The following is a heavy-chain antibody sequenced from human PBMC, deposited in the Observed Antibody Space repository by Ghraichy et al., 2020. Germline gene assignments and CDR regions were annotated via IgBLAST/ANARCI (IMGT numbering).Heavy chain of an antibody. J-gene: IGHJ4*02. CDR3: AKDNDGSGNDY. CDR2: ISGDGDST. CDR1: GFTFDNYA. Sequence: GGSRRLSCAASGFTFDNYAMHWVRQAPGKGLEWVSFISGDGDSTYYAASVKGRFTISRDNSKNSLHLHMNSLRSEDTALYYCAKDNDGSGNDYWGQGTLVTVSS. V-gene: IGHV3-43*02. D-gene: IGHD3-10*01.